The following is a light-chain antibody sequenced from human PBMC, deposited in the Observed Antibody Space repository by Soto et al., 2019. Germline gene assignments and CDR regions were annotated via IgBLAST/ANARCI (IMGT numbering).Light chain of an antibody. CDR2: DVH. CDR1: SSDLGLYDY. CDR3: SSATTSSTLVL. Sequence: SALTQPASVSGSPGQSITISCTGTSSDLGLYDYVSWYQQYPGTAPKLIIFDVHNRPSGVSYRFSGSKSGYTASLTISGLQTEDEADYYCSSATTSSTLVLFGGGTKLTVL. V-gene: IGLV2-14*01. J-gene: IGLJ2*01.